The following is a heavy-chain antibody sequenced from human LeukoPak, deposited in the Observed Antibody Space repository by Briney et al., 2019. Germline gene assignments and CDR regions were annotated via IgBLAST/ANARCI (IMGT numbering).Heavy chain of an antibody. D-gene: IGHD2-21*02. Sequence: GGSLRLSCAASGFTFSNAWMSWVRQAPGKGLEWVGRIRSKTDGGTADYAAPVKGGFTISRDDSKNTLYLLMNSLKTEDTAVYYCTTDRRSGDGDFFDYWGQGTLVTVSS. CDR3: TTDRRSGDGDFFDY. J-gene: IGHJ4*02. CDR2: IRSKTDGGTA. V-gene: IGHV3-15*01. CDR1: GFTFSNAW.